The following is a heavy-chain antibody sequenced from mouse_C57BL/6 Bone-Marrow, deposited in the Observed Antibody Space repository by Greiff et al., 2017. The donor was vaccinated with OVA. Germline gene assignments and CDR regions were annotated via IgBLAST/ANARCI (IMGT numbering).Heavy chain of an antibody. CDR3: AIEGSRYYYAMDY. CDR1: GFTFTDYY. CDR2: VYPYNGGT. D-gene: IGHD1-1*01. V-gene: IGHV1-36*01. J-gene: IGHJ4*01. Sequence: VQLQQSGPVLVKPGPSVKISCKASGFTFTDYYMHWVKQSHGKSLEWIGLVYPYNGGTSYNQKFKGKATLTVDTSSSTAYMELNSLTSEYSAVYYWAIEGSRYYYAMDYWGQGTSVTVSS.